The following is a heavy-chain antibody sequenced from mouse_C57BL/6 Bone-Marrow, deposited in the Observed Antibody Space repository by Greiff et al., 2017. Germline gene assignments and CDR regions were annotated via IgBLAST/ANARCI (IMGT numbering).Heavy chain of an antibody. Sequence: QVQLQQSGAELARPGASVKLSCKASGYTFTSYGISWVKQRTGQGLEWIGEIYPRSGNTYYNEKFKGKATLTADKSSSTAYMELRSLTSEDSAVYFCASDWAYWGQGTLVTVSA. J-gene: IGHJ3*01. V-gene: IGHV1-81*01. CDR2: IYPRSGNT. D-gene: IGHD4-1*01. CDR3: ASDWAY. CDR1: GYTFTSYG.